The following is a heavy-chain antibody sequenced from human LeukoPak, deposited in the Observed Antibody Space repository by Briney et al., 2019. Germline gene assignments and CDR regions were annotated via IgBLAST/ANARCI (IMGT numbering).Heavy chain of an antibody. Sequence: SETLSLTCAVYGGSFSGYYWSWIRQPAGKGLEWIGRIYTSGSTNYNPSLKSRVTISVDTSKNQFSLKLSSVTAADTAVYYCAREARGSDAFDIWGQGTMVTVSS. D-gene: IGHD3-10*01. CDR3: AREARGSDAFDI. J-gene: IGHJ3*02. CDR1: GGSFSGYY. CDR2: IYTSGST. V-gene: IGHV4-4*07.